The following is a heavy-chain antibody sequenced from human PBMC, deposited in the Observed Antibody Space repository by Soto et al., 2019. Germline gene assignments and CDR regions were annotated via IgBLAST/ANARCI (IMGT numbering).Heavy chain of an antibody. CDR3: ARLRIGVGFGELFFDY. V-gene: IGHV4-59*01. CDR1: GGSISSYY. CDR2: IYYSGST. D-gene: IGHD3-10*01. Sequence: QVQLQESGPGLVKPSETLSLTCTVSGGSISSYYWSWIRQPPGKGLEWSGYIYYSGSTNYNPSLKSRVTISVDTAKNQFSLKLSSVTAADTAVYYCARLRIGVGFGELFFDYWGQGTLVTVSS. J-gene: IGHJ4*02.